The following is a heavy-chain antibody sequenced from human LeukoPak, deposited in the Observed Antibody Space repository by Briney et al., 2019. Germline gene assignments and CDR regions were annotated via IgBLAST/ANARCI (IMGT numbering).Heavy chain of an antibody. CDR2: ISAYNGDT. CDR3: AKDLTVAAVKWLVR. Sequence: GASVKVSYKASRYTFTSSGITWGRQAPGQGLEWMGWISAYNGDTNYAQKLQDRVIMTTDTPTSTAYKELRSLISDDTAVYYCAKDLTVAAVKWLVRWGQGTLVTVSS. CDR1: RYTFTSSG. V-gene: IGHV1-18*01. J-gene: IGHJ5*02. D-gene: IGHD4-11*01.